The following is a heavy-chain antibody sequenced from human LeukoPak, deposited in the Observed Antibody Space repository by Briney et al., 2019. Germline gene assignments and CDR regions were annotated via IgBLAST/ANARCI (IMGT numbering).Heavy chain of an antibody. CDR3: ARAPEWELPFDY. D-gene: IGHD1-26*01. CDR2: IIPIFGTA. Sequence: SVKVSCKASGYTFTSYYMHWVRQAPGQGLEWMGGIIPIFGTANYAQKFQGRVTITADKSTSTAYMELSSVTAADTAVYYCARAPEWELPFDYWGQGTLVTVSS. V-gene: IGHV1-69*06. CDR1: GYTFTSYY. J-gene: IGHJ4*02.